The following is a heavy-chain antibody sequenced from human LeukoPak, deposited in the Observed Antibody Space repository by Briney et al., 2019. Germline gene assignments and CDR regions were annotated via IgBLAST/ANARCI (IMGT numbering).Heavy chain of an antibody. V-gene: IGHV1-2*02. CDR3: ARDCYDILTGTLPLGY. CDR2: ISPSGGST. J-gene: IGHJ4*02. D-gene: IGHD3-9*01. Sequence: ASVKVSCKAFGYTFTGYWMHWVRQAPGQGPEWMGVISPSGGSTIYAQKFQGRVTMTRDTSISTAYMELSRLRSDDTAVYYCARDCYDILTGTLPLGYWGQGTLVTVSS. CDR1: GYTFTGYW.